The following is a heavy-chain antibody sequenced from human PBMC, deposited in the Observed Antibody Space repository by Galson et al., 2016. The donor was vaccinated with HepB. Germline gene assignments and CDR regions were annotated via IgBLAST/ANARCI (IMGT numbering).Heavy chain of an antibody. V-gene: IGHV3-33*01. CDR2: IWYDGSNK. J-gene: IGHJ6*03. CDR1: GFTFSNNG. Sequence: SLRLSCAASGFTFSNNGMHWVRQAPGKGLEWVAVIWYDGSNKYYAESVKGRFTISRDNSKNTLYLQMNRLRAEDTAVYYCARDGYVWGSYRPSRYYHYYMDVWGKGTTVTVSS. D-gene: IGHD3-16*02. CDR3: ARDGYVWGSYRPSRYYHYYMDV.